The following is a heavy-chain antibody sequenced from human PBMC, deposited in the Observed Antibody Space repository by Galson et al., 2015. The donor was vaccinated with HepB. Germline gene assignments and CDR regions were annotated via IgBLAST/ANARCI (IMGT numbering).Heavy chain of an antibody. CDR1: GYTLTELS. CDR2: FDPEDGET. CDR3: ATATQIRGVIISPQNPPGKKEYYYYGMDV. D-gene: IGHD3-10*01. J-gene: IGHJ6*02. V-gene: IGHV1-24*01. Sequence: SVKVSCKVSGYTLTELSMHWVRQAPGKGLEWMGGFDPEDGETIYAQKFQGRVTMTEDTSTDTAYMELSSLRSEDPAAYYCATATQIRGVIISPQNPPGKKEYYYYGMDVWGQGTTVTVSS.